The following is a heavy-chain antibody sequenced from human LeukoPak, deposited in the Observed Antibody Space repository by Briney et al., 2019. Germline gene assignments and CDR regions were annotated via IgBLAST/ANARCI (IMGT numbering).Heavy chain of an antibody. CDR3: ARGKWLRSSFDY. Sequence: SETLSLTCAVYGGSFSGYYWSWIRQPPGKGLEWIGEINHSGSTNYNPSLKSRVTISVDTSKNQFSLKLSPVTAADTAVYYCARGKWLRSSFDYWGQGTLVTVAS. J-gene: IGHJ4*02. CDR2: INHSGST. CDR1: GGSFSGYY. D-gene: IGHD5-12*01. V-gene: IGHV4-34*01.